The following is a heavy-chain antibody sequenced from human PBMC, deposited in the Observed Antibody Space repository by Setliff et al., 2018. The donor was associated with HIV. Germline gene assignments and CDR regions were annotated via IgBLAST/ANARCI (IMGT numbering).Heavy chain of an antibody. CDR2: MYNSGST. Sequence: SETLSLTCTVSGGSITSHYWSWIRQPPGKGLEWIGYMYNSGSTYYNPSLKSRVTMSVDTSKNQFSLKLSSVTAADTAVYYCARDAERGYSYGYDYWGQGTLVTVSS. J-gene: IGHJ4*02. V-gene: IGHV4-4*08. D-gene: IGHD5-18*01. CDR3: ARDAERGYSYGYDY. CDR1: GGSITSHY.